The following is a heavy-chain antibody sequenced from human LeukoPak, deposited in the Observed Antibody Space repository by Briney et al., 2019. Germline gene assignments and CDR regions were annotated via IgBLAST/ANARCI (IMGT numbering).Heavy chain of an antibody. CDR2: IYYSGST. D-gene: IGHD5/OR15-5a*01. J-gene: IGHJ4*02. Sequence: SETLSLTCTVSGGSISSYYWSWIRQPPGKGLEWIGYIYYSGSTNYNPSLKSRVTISVDTSKNQFSLKLSSVTAADTAVYNCARDLVYYFDYWGQGTLVTVSS. CDR3: ARDLVYYFDY. V-gene: IGHV4-59*01. CDR1: GGSISSYY.